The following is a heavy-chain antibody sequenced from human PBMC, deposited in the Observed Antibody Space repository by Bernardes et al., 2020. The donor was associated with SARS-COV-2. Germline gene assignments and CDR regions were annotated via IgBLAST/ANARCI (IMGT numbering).Heavy chain of an antibody. CDR1: GFTFSSYA. Sequence: GRSLRLSCAASGFTFSSYALSWVRQAPGKGLEWVSVISSSGGSTYYADSVKGRFTISRDNSKNTLYMQMNSLRADDTAVYYCAKGVYGDYAWGQGTLVTVSS. V-gene: IGHV3-23*01. CDR3: AKGVYGDYA. CDR2: ISSSGGST. J-gene: IGHJ5*02. D-gene: IGHD4-17*01.